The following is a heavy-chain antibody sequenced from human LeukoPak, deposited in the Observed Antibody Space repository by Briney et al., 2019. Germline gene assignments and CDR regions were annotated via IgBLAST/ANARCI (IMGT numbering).Heavy chain of an antibody. CDR2: INHSGST. CDR1: GGSISSGSYY. CDR3: ARRSRGTYYYYYMDV. D-gene: IGHD3-16*01. V-gene: IGHV4-61*10. J-gene: IGHJ6*03. Sequence: SETLSLTCTVSGGSISSGSYYWSWIRQPAGKGLEWIGEINHSGSTNYNPSLKSRVTISVDTSKNQFSLKLSSVTAADTAVYYCARRSRGTYYYYYMDVWGKGTTVTISS.